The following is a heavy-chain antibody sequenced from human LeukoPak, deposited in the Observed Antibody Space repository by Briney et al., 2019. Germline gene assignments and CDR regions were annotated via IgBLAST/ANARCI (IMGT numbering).Heavy chain of an antibody. J-gene: IGHJ4*02. CDR2: IYYSGST. D-gene: IGHD3-10*01. V-gene: IGHV4-59*01. CDR1: GGSISSYY. CDR3: ARTTVYGSGDY. Sequence: PSETLSLTCTVSGGSISSYYWSWIRQPPGKGLEWTGYIYYSGSTNYNPSLKSRVTISVDTSKNQFSLKLSSVTAADTAVYYCARTTVYGSGDYWGQGTLVTVSS.